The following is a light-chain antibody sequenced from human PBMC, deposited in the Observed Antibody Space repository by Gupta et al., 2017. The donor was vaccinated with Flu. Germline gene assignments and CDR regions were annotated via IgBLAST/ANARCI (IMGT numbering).Light chain of an antibody. J-gene: IGKJ2*01. CDR3: QQSYTTPFT. CDR2: ATS. Sequence: GDRVTITCRASQTISTYLNWYQQKPGKAPNLLIYATSSLQSGVPSRFSGGGSGTDFILTINSLQPEDFATYFCQQSYTTPFTFGQGTKLQIK. CDR1: QTISTY. V-gene: IGKV1-39*01.